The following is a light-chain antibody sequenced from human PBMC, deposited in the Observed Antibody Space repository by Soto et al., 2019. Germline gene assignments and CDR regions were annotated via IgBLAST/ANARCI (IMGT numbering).Light chain of an antibody. CDR1: QSVSSN. V-gene: IGKV3-15*01. CDR2: GAS. CDR3: QQYNNWTPYT. J-gene: IGKJ2*01. Sequence: EIVMTQSPATLSVSPGERATLSCRASQSVSSNLAWYQQKPGQAPRLLIYGASTRATGIPARFSGSGSGTQCTHTISRRQFEDFAVYYCQQYNNWTPYTFGQGTKLEIK.